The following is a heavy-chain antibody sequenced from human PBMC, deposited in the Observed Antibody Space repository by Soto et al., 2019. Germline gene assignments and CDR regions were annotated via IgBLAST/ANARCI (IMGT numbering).Heavy chain of an antibody. J-gene: IGHJ4*02. V-gene: IGHV3-66*01. Sequence: GGSLRLSCAASGFTVSSNYMSWVRQAPGKGLEWVSVIYSGGSTYYADSVKGRFTISRDNSKNTLYLQMNSLRAEDTAVYYCASLVVPAATRDYWGQGTLVTVSS. CDR1: GFTVSSNY. CDR3: ASLVVPAATRDY. CDR2: IYSGGST. D-gene: IGHD2-2*01.